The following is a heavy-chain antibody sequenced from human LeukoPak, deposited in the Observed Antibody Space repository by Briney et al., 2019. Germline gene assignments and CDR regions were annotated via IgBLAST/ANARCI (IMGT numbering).Heavy chain of an antibody. CDR3: AREAGRGGYREYYFDY. Sequence: GGSLRLSCAASGFTFSSYAMSWVRQAPGKGLEWVSAISGRGDITYYADSVKGRFTISRDNSKNTLNLQMNSLRAEDTAVYYCAREAGRGGYREYYFDYWGQGTLVTVSS. CDR1: GFTFSSYA. V-gene: IGHV3-23*01. D-gene: IGHD3-16*02. CDR2: ISGRGDIT. J-gene: IGHJ4*02.